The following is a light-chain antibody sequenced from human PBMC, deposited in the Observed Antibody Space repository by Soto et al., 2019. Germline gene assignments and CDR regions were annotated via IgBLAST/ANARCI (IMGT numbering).Light chain of an antibody. CDR2: EFS. CDR3: SSYTSSSTHWV. Sequence: QSVLTQPASVSGSPGQSITISCTGTSSDVGGYNYVSWYQQHPGKAPKLMIYEFSNRPSGVSNRFSGSKSGNTASLTISGLQAEDEADYYCSSYTSSSTHWVFGGGTKLTVL. CDR1: SSDVGGYNY. J-gene: IGLJ3*02. V-gene: IGLV2-14*01.